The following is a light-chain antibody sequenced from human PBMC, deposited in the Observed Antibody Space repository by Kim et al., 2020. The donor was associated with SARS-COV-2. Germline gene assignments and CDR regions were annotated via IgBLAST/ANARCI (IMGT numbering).Light chain of an antibody. Sequence: QSVLTQPPSASGTPGQTVTISCSGSSSNIGGNAVNWYQQLPGTAPKLLIYGNSQRPSGVPGRFSGSKSDTSASLAISGLQSEDEADYYCSAWDGSLKARVFGGGTQLTVL. J-gene: IGLJ3*02. CDR3: SAWDGSLKARV. CDR2: GNS. V-gene: IGLV1-44*01. CDR1: SSNIGGNA.